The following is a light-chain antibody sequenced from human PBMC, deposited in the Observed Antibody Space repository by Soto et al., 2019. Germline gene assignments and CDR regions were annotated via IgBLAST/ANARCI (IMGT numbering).Light chain of an antibody. CDR1: KNDIGVYDF. CDR3: KSYAGSNTYV. Sequence: QSALTQPPSASGSPGQSVTISCTGTKNDIGVYDFVSWYQHHPGKAPRLIIYEVVQRPSGVPDRFSGSKSGNTASLTVSGLQAADEADSFCKSYAGSNTYVFGSATQLTVL. CDR2: EVV. J-gene: IGLJ7*01. V-gene: IGLV2-8*01.